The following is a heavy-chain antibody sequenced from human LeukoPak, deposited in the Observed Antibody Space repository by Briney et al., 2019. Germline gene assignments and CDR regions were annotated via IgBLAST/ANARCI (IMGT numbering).Heavy chain of an antibody. CDR1: GFTFSSYG. CDR3: ARGAN. CDR2: LYAGGLT. J-gene: IGHJ4*02. Sequence: GRSLRLSCAASGFTFSSYGMHWVRQAPGKGLEWVSILYAGGLTYYADSVKGRFTISRDNSKNTLYLQMNNLRVEDTAVYYCARGANWGQGTLVTVSS. V-gene: IGHV3-NL1*01.